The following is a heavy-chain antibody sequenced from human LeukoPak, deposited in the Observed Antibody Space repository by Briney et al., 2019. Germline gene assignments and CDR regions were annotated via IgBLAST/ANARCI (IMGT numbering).Heavy chain of an antibody. CDR1: GGSISSNTYS. CDR3: ARETSQKGAHYMDV. J-gene: IGHJ6*03. V-gene: IGHV4-39*02. Sequence: PSETLSLTCTASGGSISSNTYSWGWIRQPPGKGLEWIGSIYYGGSAYYNPSLKSRVTISVDTSKNHFSLKLSSVTAADTAVYYCARETSQKGAHYMDVWGKGTTVTISS. D-gene: IGHD3-16*01. CDR2: IYYGGSA.